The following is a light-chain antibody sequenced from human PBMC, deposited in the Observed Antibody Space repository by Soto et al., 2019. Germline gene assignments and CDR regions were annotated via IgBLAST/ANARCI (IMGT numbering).Light chain of an antibody. CDR1: RSISSW. V-gene: IGKV1-5*01. CDR3: QQYNSYSRT. Sequence: DIRMTKSPSTLSASVGDRVTITCRASRSISSWLAWYQQKPGKAPKLLIYDASSLESGVPSRFSGSGSGTEFTLTISSLQPDDFATYYCQQYNSYSRTFGQGTKVDIK. J-gene: IGKJ1*01. CDR2: DAS.